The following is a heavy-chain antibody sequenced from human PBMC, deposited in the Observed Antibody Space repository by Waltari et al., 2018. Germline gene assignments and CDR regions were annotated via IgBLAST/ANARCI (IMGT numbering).Heavy chain of an antibody. J-gene: IGHJ4*02. Sequence: QLQLNMSGPGLVKPSGTLSLTCAVSNASITSGVSFWGWIRQPPGKGLECVGVIYYSGRTFYNPSLKSRVTISVDKSKNLFSLRLRSVTAADTAVYYCVRQAPDSSGFFPNYFDSWGQGTLVTVSS. CDR1: NASITSGVSF. D-gene: IGHD3-22*01. CDR2: IYYSGRT. CDR3: VRQAPDSSGFFPNYFDS. V-gene: IGHV4-39*01.